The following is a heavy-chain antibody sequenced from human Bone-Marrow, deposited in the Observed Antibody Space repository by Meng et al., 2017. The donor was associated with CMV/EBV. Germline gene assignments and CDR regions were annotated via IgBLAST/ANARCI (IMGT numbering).Heavy chain of an antibody. CDR3: ARVVGGLSPNGDY. Sequence: GGSLRLSCAASGFTFSDYYMGWIRQAPGKGLEWVSYISSSGSATYYADSVKGQFTISRDNAKNSFYLRMNSLRAEDTAVYYCARVVGGLSPNGDYWGQGTLVTVSS. CDR1: GFTFSDYY. J-gene: IGHJ4*02. D-gene: IGHD3-16*01. V-gene: IGHV3-11*04. CDR2: ISSSGSAT.